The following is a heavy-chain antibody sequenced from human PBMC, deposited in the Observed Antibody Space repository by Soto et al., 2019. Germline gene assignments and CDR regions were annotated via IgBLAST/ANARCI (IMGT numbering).Heavy chain of an antibody. Sequence: EVQLVESGGGLVQPGGSVRLSCAASGFTFSNYWRSWVRQAPGKGLEWVANMKQDGSEKDYVGSVKGRFTISRDNAKNSLYLQMNSLTTDDTAVYYCARLITPRVLDSWGQGTLVTVSS. CDR3: ARLITPRVLDS. CDR2: MKQDGSEK. V-gene: IGHV3-7*05. CDR1: GFTFSNYW. J-gene: IGHJ4*02. D-gene: IGHD1-20*01.